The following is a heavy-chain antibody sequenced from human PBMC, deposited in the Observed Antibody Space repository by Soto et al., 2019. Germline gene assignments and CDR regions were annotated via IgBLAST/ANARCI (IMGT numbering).Heavy chain of an antibody. CDR2: INHSGST. Sequence: PSETMSLTYAVYEGNFVGFYWSRIRQPPGKGLEWIGEINHSGSTNYNPSLKSRVTISVDTSKNQLSLKRSSVTAADTAVYYCARVDIVVGPAAFFYYGMGVWGEGTTVTGSS. V-gene: IGHV4-34*01. CDR3: ARVDIVVGPAAFFYYGMGV. CDR1: EGNFVGFY. J-gene: IGHJ6*04. D-gene: IGHD2-2*03.